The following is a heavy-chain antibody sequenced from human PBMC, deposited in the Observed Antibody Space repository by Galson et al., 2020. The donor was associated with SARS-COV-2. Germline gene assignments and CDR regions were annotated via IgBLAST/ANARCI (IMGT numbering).Heavy chain of an antibody. Sequence: ETSETLSLTCTVSGGSISRYYWSWIRQPPGKGLEWIGCIYYSGSTNYNPSLKSRVTISVDTSKNQFSLKLSSVTAADTAVYYCARHMHLTAGVISKTYFYYGLDVCGHGTTVTVSS. V-gene: IGHV4-59*08. CDR2: IYYSGST. CDR1: GGSISRYY. D-gene: IGHD3-10*01. J-gene: IGHJ6*02. CDR3: ARHMHLTAGVISKTYFYYGLDV.